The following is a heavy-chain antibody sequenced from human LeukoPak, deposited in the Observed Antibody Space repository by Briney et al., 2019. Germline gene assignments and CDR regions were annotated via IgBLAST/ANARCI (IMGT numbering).Heavy chain of an antibody. CDR2: ISSSGSTI. D-gene: IGHD6-13*01. V-gene: IGHV3-48*03. Sequence: GGSLRLSGAASGFTFSSYEMNWVPQAPGKRLEWVSYISSSGSTIYYADSVKGRFTISRDNAKNSLYLQMNSLRAEDTAVYYCARDGSIAAAGGAFDYWGQGTLVTVSS. CDR3: ARDGSIAAAGGAFDY. CDR1: GFTFSSYE. J-gene: IGHJ4*02.